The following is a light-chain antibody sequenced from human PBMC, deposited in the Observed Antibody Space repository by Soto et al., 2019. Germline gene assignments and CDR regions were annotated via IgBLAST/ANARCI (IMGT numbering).Light chain of an antibody. V-gene: IGKV3-15*01. CDR3: QESDKWFSIS. CDR2: GAS. Sequence: EIVVTQSPATLSVSPGERAVLSCKASQSISSKLAWYQQKPGQAPRLLIYGASIRATGIPARFSGSGSGTDFTLTIISLQSEDFAVYYCQESDKWFSISFGQGTRLEIK. J-gene: IGKJ5*01. CDR1: QSISSK.